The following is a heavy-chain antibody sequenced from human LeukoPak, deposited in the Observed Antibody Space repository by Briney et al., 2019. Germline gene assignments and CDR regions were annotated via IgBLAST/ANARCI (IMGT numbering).Heavy chain of an antibody. Sequence: GGSLRLSCAASGFTFINYAMNWVHQAPGKGLEWVSSISGGGETTYYADSAKGRFTISRDNSQNTLYLQMNSLRAEDTAVYYCARDYADYVGYFFFDYWGQGTLVTVSS. CDR3: ARDYADYVGYFFFDY. V-gene: IGHV3-23*01. CDR2: ISGGGETT. D-gene: IGHD4-17*01. CDR1: GFTFINYA. J-gene: IGHJ4*02.